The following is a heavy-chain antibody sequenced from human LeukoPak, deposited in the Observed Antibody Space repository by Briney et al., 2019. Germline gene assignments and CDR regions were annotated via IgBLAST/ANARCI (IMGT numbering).Heavy chain of an antibody. V-gene: IGHV3-48*02. CDR2: ISSSSRTI. CDR1: GFTFSTYS. D-gene: IGHD2-15*01. Sequence: GGSLRLSCVVSGFTFSTYSMNWVRQAPGKGLEWVSYISSSSRTIYYADSVKGRFTISRDNGKNSLYLQMNSLRDEDTAIYYCARDVGWAFDYWGQGALVTVSS. CDR3: ARDVGWAFDY. J-gene: IGHJ4*02.